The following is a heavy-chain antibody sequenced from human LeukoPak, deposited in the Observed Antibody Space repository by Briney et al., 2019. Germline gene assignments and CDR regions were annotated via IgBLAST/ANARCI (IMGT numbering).Heavy chain of an antibody. J-gene: IGHJ4*02. D-gene: IGHD3-10*01. CDR1: GYSFTTYW. CDR2: IYPADSTA. Sequence: GESLKISCKASGYSFTTYWIGWVRQVPGKGLEWVGIIYPADSTAKYSPSFQGQVTISVDKSISTAYLQWSSLKASDTAMYYCARLGPGRFDYWGQGTLVTVSS. V-gene: IGHV5-51*01. CDR3: ARLGPGRFDY.